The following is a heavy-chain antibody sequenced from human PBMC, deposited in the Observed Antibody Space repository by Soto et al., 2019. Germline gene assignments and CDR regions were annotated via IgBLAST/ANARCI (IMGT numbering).Heavy chain of an antibody. J-gene: IGHJ6*02. CDR1: GYTFTAYY. Sequence: QVQLVQSGAEVKEPGDSVRVSCEASGYTFTAYYIHWVRQAPGQGLEWMGWINPKFGDTTYAQDFQGRLTWTRDMSISTVYMDLSRLTSDDTAIYYCARNMDYYYGPGSGNGHGVWGQGTTVNVFS. CDR3: ARNMDYYYGPGSGNGHGV. CDR2: INPKFGDT. D-gene: IGHD3-10*01. V-gene: IGHV1-2*02.